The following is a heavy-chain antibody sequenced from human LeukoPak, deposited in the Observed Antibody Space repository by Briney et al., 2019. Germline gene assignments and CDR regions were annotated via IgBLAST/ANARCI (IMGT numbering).Heavy chain of an antibody. CDR2: ISGGGTT. V-gene: IGHV3-23*01. CDR1: GFTFSSSA. J-gene: IGHJ1*01. CDR3: AKDFRNGGSPECFQH. Sequence: PGGSLRLSCAASGFTFSSSAMSWVRQAPGKGLEWVSAISGGGTTYYADSVKGRFTISRDNSKNTLYLQMNSLRAEDTAIYYCAKDFRNGGSPECFQHWGQGILVTVSS. D-gene: IGHD2-15*01.